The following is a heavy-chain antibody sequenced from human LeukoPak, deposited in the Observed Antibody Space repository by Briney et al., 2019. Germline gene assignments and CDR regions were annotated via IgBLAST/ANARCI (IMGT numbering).Heavy chain of an antibody. J-gene: IGHJ3*02. Sequence: SETLSLTCAVYGGSCDYYYCSWIRQPPGKGLEWIGEIHPSGIFYYNSSLVSRVTISIDTSKTQFSLKLSSVTAADTAVYYCWLQFVFDAFDIWGQGTMVTVSS. CDR2: IHPSGIF. CDR3: WLQFVFDAFDI. CDR1: GGSCDYYY. V-gene: IGHV4-34*01. D-gene: IGHD5-24*01.